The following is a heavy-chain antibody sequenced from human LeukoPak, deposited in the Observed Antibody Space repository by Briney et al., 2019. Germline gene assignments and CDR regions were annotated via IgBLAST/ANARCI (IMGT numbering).Heavy chain of an antibody. V-gene: IGHV3-13*04. CDR3: ARVLGSGTYGLDV. J-gene: IGHJ6*02. CDR2: IGTAGDT. Sequence: GGSLRPSCAASGFTFSSYDMHWVRQAIGKGLEWVSSIGTAGDTYYSGSVKGRFTISRENAKNSLYLQMNSLRAGDTAVYYCARVLGSGTYGLDVWGQGTTVTVSS. D-gene: IGHD3-10*01. CDR1: GFTFSSYD.